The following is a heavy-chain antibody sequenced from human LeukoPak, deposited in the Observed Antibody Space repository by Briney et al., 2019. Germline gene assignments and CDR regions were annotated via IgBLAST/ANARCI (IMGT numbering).Heavy chain of an antibody. J-gene: IGHJ3*02. CDR3: ARSGSRGSGSYYGAFDI. CDR1: GFTFSSYE. CDR2: ISSSGSTI. Sequence: PGGSLRLSCAASGFTFSSYEMNWVRQAPGKGLEWVSYISSSGSTIYYADSVKGRFTISRDNAKNSLYLQMNSLRAEDTAVYYCARSGSRGSGSYYGAFDIWGQGTMVTVSS. D-gene: IGHD3-10*01. V-gene: IGHV3-48*03.